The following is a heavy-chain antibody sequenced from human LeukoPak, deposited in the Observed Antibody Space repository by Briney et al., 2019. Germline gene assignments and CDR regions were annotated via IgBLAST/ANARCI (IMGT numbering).Heavy chain of an antibody. J-gene: IGHJ4*02. D-gene: IGHD3-16*02. V-gene: IGHV5-51*01. CDR2: IYPGDSDT. CDR3: ARLSIRYDYVWGSYHY. Sequence: GESLKISCKGSGYSFTSYWIGWVCQMPGKGLEWMGIIYPGDSDTRYSPSFQGQVTISADKSISTAYLQWSSLKASDTAMYYCARLSIRYDYVWGSYHYWGQGTLVTVSS. CDR1: GYSFTSYW.